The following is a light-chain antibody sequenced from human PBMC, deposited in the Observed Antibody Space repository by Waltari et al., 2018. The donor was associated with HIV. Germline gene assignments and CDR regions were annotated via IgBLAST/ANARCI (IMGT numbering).Light chain of an antibody. Sequence: EIVLTQSPATLSLSPGERATLSCGASQTVSNNYLAWYQQKPGLAPRLLIYEASSRATGGPDRFSGSGSGTDYTLTIARLEPEDFAVYYCHQFGSSTSYTFGQGTKLEIK. CDR1: QTVSNNY. CDR2: EAS. V-gene: IGKV3D-20*01. CDR3: HQFGSSTSYT. J-gene: IGKJ2*01.